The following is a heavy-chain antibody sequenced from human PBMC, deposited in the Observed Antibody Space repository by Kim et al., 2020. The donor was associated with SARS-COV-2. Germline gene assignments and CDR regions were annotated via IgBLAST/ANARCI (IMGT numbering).Heavy chain of an antibody. CDR3: ARRAGRDYDFWSGSSYYYYGMDV. D-gene: IGHD3-3*01. CDR2: IYSGGST. Sequence: GGSLRLSCAASGFTVSSNYMSWVRQAPGKGLEWVSVIYSGGSTYYADSVKGRFTISRDNSKNTLYLQMNSLRAEDTAVYYCARRAGRDYDFWSGSSYYYYGMDVWGPGTTVTVSS. V-gene: IGHV3-66*04. J-gene: IGHJ6*02. CDR1: GFTVSSNY.